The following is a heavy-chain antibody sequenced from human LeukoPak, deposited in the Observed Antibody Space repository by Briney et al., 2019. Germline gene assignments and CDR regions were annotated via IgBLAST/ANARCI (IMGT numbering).Heavy chain of an antibody. Sequence: GRSLRLSCTASGFTFDDYAMHWVRQAPGKGLEWVSDISWNSGRMGYADSVKGRFTISRDNAKNSPYLQMNSLKTEDTAVYYCTTGFYDFWSGYYSDAFDIWGQGTMVTVSS. CDR2: ISWNSGRM. D-gene: IGHD3-3*01. CDR1: GFTFDDYA. CDR3: TTGFYDFWSGYYSDAFDI. J-gene: IGHJ3*02. V-gene: IGHV3-9*01.